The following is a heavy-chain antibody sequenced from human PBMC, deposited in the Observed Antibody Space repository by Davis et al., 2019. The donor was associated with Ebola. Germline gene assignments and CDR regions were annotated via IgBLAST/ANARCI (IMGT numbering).Heavy chain of an antibody. CDR1: GFTFSSYS. CDR2: IKQDGGEK. J-gene: IGHJ6*02. CDR3: ASGDGRGNSYDMDV. V-gene: IGHV3-7*03. Sequence: GGSLRLSCAASGFTFSSYSMNWVRQAPGKGLEWVAIIKQDGGEKYYVDSVKGRFTISRDNAKNSLFLQMNSLRAEDTALYYCASGDGRGNSYDMDVWGQGTTVTVSS. D-gene: IGHD4-23*01.